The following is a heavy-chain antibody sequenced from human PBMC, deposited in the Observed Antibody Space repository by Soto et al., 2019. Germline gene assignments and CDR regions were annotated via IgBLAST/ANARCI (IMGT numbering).Heavy chain of an antibody. CDR2: IFSSGST. Sequence: SETLSLTCTVSGGSINTFYWSWVRQPAGKGLEWIGRIFSSGSTSFNPSLESRVAMSVDTSKNHFSLNLSSVTAADMAVYYCAREGSYSAYNFAHGIQLWSFDFWGKGALVTVSS. CDR3: AREGSYSAYNFAHGIQLWSFDF. V-gene: IGHV4-4*07. J-gene: IGHJ4*02. CDR1: GGSINTFY. D-gene: IGHD5-12*01.